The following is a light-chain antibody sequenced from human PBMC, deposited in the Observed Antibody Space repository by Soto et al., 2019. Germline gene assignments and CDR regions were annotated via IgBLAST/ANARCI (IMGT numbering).Light chain of an antibody. J-gene: IGLJ1*01. CDR2: EVS. CDR1: SSDVGGYNY. Sequence: QSALTQPASVSGSPGQSITISCTGTSSDVGGYNYVSWYQQYPGKAPKLMMDEVSNRPSVVSNRFSGSKSGNTASLTISGIQAEDAAEYYCRSYTSSSTQVFGTGTKLTVL. V-gene: IGLV2-14*01. CDR3: RSYTSSSTQV.